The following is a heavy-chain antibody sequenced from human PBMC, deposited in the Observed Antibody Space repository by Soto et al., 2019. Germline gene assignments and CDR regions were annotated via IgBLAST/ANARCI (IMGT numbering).Heavy chain of an antibody. CDR2: IRKKAYSYTT. CDR3: NSSWGDHRYFDN. Sequence: EVQLVESGGGLVQPGGSLRLSCLASGFTFSDHYMDWVRQAPGKGLEWVGRIRKKAYSYTTEYAASVKDRFTISSDDSRSSVYLQMNRLKIDDTAVYYCNSSWGDHRYFDNWGQGTLVTVSS. V-gene: IGHV3-72*01. D-gene: IGHD2-21*02. CDR1: GFTFSDHY. J-gene: IGHJ4*02.